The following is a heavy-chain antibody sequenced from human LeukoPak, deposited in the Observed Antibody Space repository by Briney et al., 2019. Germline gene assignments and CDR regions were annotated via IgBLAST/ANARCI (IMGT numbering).Heavy chain of an antibody. CDR1: GGTFSSYA. CDR2: IIPIFGTA. Sequence: SVKVSCKASGGTFSSYAISWVRQAPGQGLEWMGGIIPIFGTANYAQKFQGRVTITTDESTSTAYMELSSLRSEDTAVYYCAVGYCSSTSCYVSIAAPLDYWGQGTLVTVSS. D-gene: IGHD2-2*01. V-gene: IGHV1-69*05. J-gene: IGHJ4*02. CDR3: AVGYCSSTSCYVSIAAPLDY.